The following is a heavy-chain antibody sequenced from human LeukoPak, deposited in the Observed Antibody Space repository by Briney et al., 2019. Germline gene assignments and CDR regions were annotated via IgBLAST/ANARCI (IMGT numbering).Heavy chain of an antibody. D-gene: IGHD4-17*01. J-gene: IGHJ4*02. CDR1: GFTVSSNY. CDR3: ASHMTTVTPLGY. Sequence: GGSLRLSCAASGFTVSSNYMSWVRQAPGKGLEWVSVIYSGGSTYYADSVKGRFTISRDNSKNTLYLQMNSLRAEDTAVYYCASHMTTVTPLGYWGQGTLVTVS. CDR2: IYSGGST. V-gene: IGHV3-53*01.